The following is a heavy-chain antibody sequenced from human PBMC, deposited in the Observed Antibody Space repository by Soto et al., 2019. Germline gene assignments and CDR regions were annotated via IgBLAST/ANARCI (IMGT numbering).Heavy chain of an antibody. Sequence: EVQLLESGGGLVQPGGSLRISCAASGFTFSSYAMSWVRQAPGKGLEWVSEITGSGGSTYYADSVKGRFTISRDNSKNTLYLQMNSLRADDTAVYYCAKPNLYCSSTSCYDYWGQGTLVTVSS. CDR3: AKPNLYCSSTSCYDY. V-gene: IGHV3-23*01. CDR1: GFTFSSYA. J-gene: IGHJ4*02. CDR2: ITGSGGST. D-gene: IGHD2-2*01.